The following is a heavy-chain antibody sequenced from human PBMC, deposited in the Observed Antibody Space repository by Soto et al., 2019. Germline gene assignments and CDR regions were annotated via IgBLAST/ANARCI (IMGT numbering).Heavy chain of an antibody. CDR3: ARQAAAAIILDP. CDR2: INHSGST. CDR1: GGSFSGYY. J-gene: IGHJ5*02. V-gene: IGHV4-34*01. Sequence: SETLSLTCAVYGGSFSGYYWSWIRQPPGKGLEWIGEINHSGSTNYNPSLKSRVTILVDTSKNQFSLKLSSVTAADTAVYYCARQAAAAIILDPWGQGTLVTVSS. D-gene: IGHD2-2*02.